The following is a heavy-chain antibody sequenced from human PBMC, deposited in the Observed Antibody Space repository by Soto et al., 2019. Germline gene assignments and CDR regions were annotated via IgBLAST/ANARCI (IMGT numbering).Heavy chain of an antibody. J-gene: IGHJ4*01. CDR3: AEPFGYCIGANFYELVY. V-gene: IGHV1-58*02. CDR2: IVVGSGNT. CDR1: GFTFSIFA. D-gene: IGHD2-2*01. Sequence: SVKVSCKASGFTFSIFAMQWVLQARGQRLEWIGWIVVGSGNTNSAQKFQERVTITRDMSTNTVYMELSSLRSEDTAVYYCAEPFGYCIGANFYELVYWG.